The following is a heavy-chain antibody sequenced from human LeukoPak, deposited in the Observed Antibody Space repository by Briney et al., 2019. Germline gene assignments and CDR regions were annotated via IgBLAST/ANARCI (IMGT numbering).Heavy chain of an antibody. CDR3: AKDTHYGPADY. CDR1: GFTFSNFA. CDR2: IRRNGGST. D-gene: IGHD3-16*01. Sequence: PGGSLRLSCAASGFTFSNFALSWVRQAPGKGLEWVSAIRRNGGSTYYADSVKGRFTISRDNSKNTLYLQMNSLRAEDTAVYYCAKDTHYGPADYWGQGTLVTVSS. V-gene: IGHV3-23*01. J-gene: IGHJ4*02.